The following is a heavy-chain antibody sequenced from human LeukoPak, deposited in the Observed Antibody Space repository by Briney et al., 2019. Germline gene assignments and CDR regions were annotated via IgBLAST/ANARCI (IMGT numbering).Heavy chain of an antibody. J-gene: IGHJ4*02. Sequence: PGGSLRLSCAASGFTYKDYTMHWVRQAPGKTLEWVALINWDGTTYYTDSVKDRLTISRDNSKNSLQLQMDNRRSDDTAFYYCLKDLSYESSGYVFEYWGQGALVTV. D-gene: IGHD3-22*01. CDR3: LKDLSYESSGYVFEY. CDR2: INWDGTT. V-gene: IGHV3-43*01. CDR1: GFTYKDYT.